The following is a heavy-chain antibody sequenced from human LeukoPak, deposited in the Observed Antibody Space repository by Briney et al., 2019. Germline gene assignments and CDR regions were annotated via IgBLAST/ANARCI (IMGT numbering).Heavy chain of an antibody. CDR3: AKTGATVVTSIYDY. J-gene: IGHJ4*02. Sequence: GGSLRLSCAASGFTVSSNYMSWVRQAPGKGLEWVSAISGSGGSTYYADSVKGRFTISRDNSKNTLYLQMNSLRAEDTAVYYCAKTGATVVTSIYDYWGQGTLVTVSS. V-gene: IGHV3-23*01. CDR1: GFTVSSNY. CDR2: ISGSGGST. D-gene: IGHD4-23*01.